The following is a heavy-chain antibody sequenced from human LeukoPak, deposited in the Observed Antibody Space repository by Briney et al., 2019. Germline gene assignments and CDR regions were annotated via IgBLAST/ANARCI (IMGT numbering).Heavy chain of an antibody. CDR2: IYHSGNS. Sequence: SETLSLTCAVSGGSISSNNWWSWVRQPPGKGLEWIGEIYHSGNSNYNPSLKSRVTISVDKSNNQFSLKLSSVTAADTAVYYCARDVGARLPGYWGQGTLVTVSS. CDR1: GGSISSNNW. D-gene: IGHD6-6*01. J-gene: IGHJ4*02. V-gene: IGHV4-4*02. CDR3: ARDVGARLPGY.